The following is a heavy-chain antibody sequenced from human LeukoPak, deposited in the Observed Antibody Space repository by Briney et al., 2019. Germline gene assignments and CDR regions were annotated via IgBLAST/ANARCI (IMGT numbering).Heavy chain of an antibody. CDR1: GFTFSSYT. J-gene: IGHJ4*02. D-gene: IGHD3-3*01. Sequence: GGSLRLSCAASGFTFSSYTMSWVRRAPGKGLEWVSVISGSDLSTYYADSVKGRFTISRDNSKNTLYLQMNSLRAEDTAIYYCAKGGGTYSNFWSGYSFGYWGQGTLVTVSS. V-gene: IGHV3-23*01. CDR3: AKGGGTYSNFWSGYSFGY. CDR2: ISGSDLST.